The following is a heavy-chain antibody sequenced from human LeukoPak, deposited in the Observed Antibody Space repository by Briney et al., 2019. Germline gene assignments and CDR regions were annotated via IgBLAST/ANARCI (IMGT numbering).Heavy chain of an antibody. CDR2: INPNSGGT. CDR3: ARIYYDSSGYYDKWFDP. Sequence: GASVKVSCKASGYTFTGYYMHWVRQAPGQGLEWMGWINPNSGGTNYAQKFQGRGTMTRDTSISTAYMELSRLSSNDTAVYYCARIYYDSSGYYDKWFDPWGQGTLVTVSS. V-gene: IGHV1-2*02. J-gene: IGHJ5*02. D-gene: IGHD3-22*01. CDR1: GYTFTGYY.